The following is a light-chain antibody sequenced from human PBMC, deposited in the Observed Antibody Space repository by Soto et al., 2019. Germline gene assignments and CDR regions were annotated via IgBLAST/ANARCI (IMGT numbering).Light chain of an antibody. Sequence: QSVLTQPASVSGSPGQSITISCTGTSSDVGGYNYVSWYQQHPGKAPKLLIYDVSYRPSGVSNRFSGSKSGNTASLTISGLQTEDEADYYCSSYTSSSTLVVFGGGPQLTVL. V-gene: IGLV2-14*01. CDR3: SSYTSSSTLVV. CDR1: SSDVGGYNY. CDR2: DVS. J-gene: IGLJ2*01.